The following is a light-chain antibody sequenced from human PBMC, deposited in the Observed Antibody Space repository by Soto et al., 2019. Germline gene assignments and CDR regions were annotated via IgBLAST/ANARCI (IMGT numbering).Light chain of an antibody. V-gene: IGKV1-5*01. CDR3: QQYNGYWT. CDR2: AAS. J-gene: IGKJ1*01. CDR1: QSISSW. Sequence: DSEMAQSPATLAALEGDRVTITFRASQSISSWLAWYQQKPGKAPQLLIYAASSLESGVPSRFSGSGSWTELTLTNSSLQPSDFACCSGQQYNGYWTFGQGTKVDIK.